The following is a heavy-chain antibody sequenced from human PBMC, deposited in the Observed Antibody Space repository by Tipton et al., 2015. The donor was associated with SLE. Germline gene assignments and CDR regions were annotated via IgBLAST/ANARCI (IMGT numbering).Heavy chain of an antibody. CDR1: GGSFRGYY. CDR3: AGGAAAGWFLDY. CDR2: SDHTGNT. D-gene: IGHD6-13*01. V-gene: IGHV4-34*10. Sequence: TLSLTCAVYGGSFRGYYWTWIRQSPEKGLGWIGESDHTGNTNYNPSLKSRLTMSVDTSKNQFSLKLSSVTAADTAVYYCAGGAAAGWFLDYWGQGTLVTVSS. J-gene: IGHJ4*02.